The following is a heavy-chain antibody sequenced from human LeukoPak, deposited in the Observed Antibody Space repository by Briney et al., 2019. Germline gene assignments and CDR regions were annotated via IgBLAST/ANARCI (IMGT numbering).Heavy chain of an antibody. D-gene: IGHD3-10*01. CDR3: AKDQLLWFGELWALWDY. Sequence: GGSLRLSCAASGFTFSSYGMHWVRQAPGKGLEWVAVISYDGSNKYYADSVKGRFTISRDNSKNTLYLQMNSLRAEDTAVYYCAKDQLLWFGELWALWDYWGQGTLVTVSS. J-gene: IGHJ4*02. CDR2: ISYDGSNK. V-gene: IGHV3-30*18. CDR1: GFTFSSYG.